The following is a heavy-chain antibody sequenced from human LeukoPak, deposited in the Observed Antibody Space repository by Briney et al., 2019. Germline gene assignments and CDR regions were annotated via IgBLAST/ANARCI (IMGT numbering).Heavy chain of an antibody. J-gene: IGHJ4*02. CDR1: GFTFSSYG. CDR3: AKDHLSQDSSPDY. D-gene: IGHD6-19*01. V-gene: IGHV3-30*02. Sequence: GGSLRLSCAASGFTFSSYGMHWVRQAPGKGLEWVAFIRYDGSNKYYADSVKGRFTISRDNSKNTLYLQMNSLRAEDTAVYYCAKDHLSQDSSPDYWGQGTLVTVSS. CDR2: IRYDGSNK.